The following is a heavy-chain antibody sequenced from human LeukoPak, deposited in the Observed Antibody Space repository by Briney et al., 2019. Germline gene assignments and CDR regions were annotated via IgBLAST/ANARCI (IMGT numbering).Heavy chain of an antibody. V-gene: IGHV4-59*01. CDR2: VYYSGST. D-gene: IGHD3-22*01. CDR1: GGSISGYY. J-gene: IGHJ6*02. CDR3: ARSFNSRGYYYYGMDV. Sequence: SETLSLTCTVSGGSISGYYGACIRQPPGKGLEWIAYVYYSGSTGYNPSLKSRVTISVDTSKNQFSLNLSSVTAADTAVYYCARSFNSRGYYYYGMDVWGQGITVTVSS.